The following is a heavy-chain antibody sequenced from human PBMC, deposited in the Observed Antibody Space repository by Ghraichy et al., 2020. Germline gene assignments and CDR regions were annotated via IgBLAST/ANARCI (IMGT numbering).Heavy chain of an antibody. CDR1: GFTFSSYS. Sequence: GGSLRLSCAASGFTFSSYSMNWVRQAPGKGLEWVSSISSSSSYIYYADSVKGRFTISRDNAKNSLYLQMNSLRAEDTAVYYCARELRDDYIWGSYRRFDYWGQGTLVTVSS. D-gene: IGHD3-16*02. J-gene: IGHJ4*02. V-gene: IGHV3-21*01. CDR2: ISSSSSYI. CDR3: ARELRDDYIWGSYRRFDY.